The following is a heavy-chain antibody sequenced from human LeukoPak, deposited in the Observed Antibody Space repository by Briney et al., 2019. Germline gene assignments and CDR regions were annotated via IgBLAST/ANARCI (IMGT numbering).Heavy chain of an antibody. J-gene: IGHJ4*02. CDR1: GGSISSYY. CDR2: IYTSRST. D-gene: IGHD1-26*01. CDR3: ARVGATVHY. Sequence: SETLSLTCTVSGGSISSYYWSWIRQPPGKGLEWIGYIYTSRSTNYNPSLKSRVTISVDTSKNQFSLKLSSVTAADTAVYYCARVGATVHYWGQGTLVTVSS. V-gene: IGHV4-4*09.